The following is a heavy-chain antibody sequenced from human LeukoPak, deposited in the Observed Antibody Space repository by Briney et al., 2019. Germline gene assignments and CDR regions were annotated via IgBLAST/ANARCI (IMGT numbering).Heavy chain of an antibody. V-gene: IGHV3-30*04. CDR1: GFTFSSYA. Sequence: GRSLRLSCAASGFTFSSYAMHWVRQAPGKGLEWVAVISYDGSNKYYADSVKGRFTISRDNSKNTLYLQMNSLRAEDTAVYYCAKVKLSLKYYFDYWGQGTLVTVSS. D-gene: IGHD3-10*01. J-gene: IGHJ4*02. CDR3: AKVKLSLKYYFDY. CDR2: ISYDGSNK.